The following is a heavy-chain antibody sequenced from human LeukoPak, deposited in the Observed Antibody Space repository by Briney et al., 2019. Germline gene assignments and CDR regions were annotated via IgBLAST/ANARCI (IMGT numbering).Heavy chain of an antibody. D-gene: IGHD1-7*01. Sequence: GGSLRLSCAASGFTFSSYEMHWVRQAPGKGLEWVSYISSSGSTIYYADSVKGRFTISRDNAKNSLYLQLNSLRAEDTAVYYCARGPHNWSYGWGYYYYYYMDVWGKGTAVTVSS. CDR2: ISSSGSTI. J-gene: IGHJ6*03. CDR3: ARGPHNWSYGWGYYYYYYMDV. CDR1: GFTFSSYE. V-gene: IGHV3-48*03.